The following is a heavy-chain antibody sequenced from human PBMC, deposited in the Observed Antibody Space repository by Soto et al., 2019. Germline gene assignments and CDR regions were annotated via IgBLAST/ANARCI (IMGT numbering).Heavy chain of an antibody. CDR2: INQNGSEQ. CDR3: STLSWDSSGWY. Sequence: PXGSLRLSCSAAGFTFNRYGMSWVRQAPGMGLDCVADINQNGSEQRYVDSVKGRFTISRDNAENSLYLQMNSLRAEDTAVYFCSTLSWDSSGWYWGQGTPVTVSS. D-gene: IGHD6-19*01. V-gene: IGHV3-7*03. J-gene: IGHJ4*02. CDR1: GFTFNRYG.